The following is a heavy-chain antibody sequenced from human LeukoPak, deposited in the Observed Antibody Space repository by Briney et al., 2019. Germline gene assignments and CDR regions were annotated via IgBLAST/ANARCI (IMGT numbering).Heavy chain of an antibody. D-gene: IGHD3-22*01. V-gene: IGHV3-30*18. J-gene: IGHJ4*02. Sequence: GRSLRLSCAASGFTFSSYGMHWVRQAPGKGLEWVAVISYDGSNKYYADSVKGRFTISRDNSKNTLYLQMNSLRAEDTAVYYCAKDLGITMIVVDYWGQGTLVTVSS. CDR2: ISYDGSNK. CDR3: AKDLGITMIVVDY. CDR1: GFTFSSYG.